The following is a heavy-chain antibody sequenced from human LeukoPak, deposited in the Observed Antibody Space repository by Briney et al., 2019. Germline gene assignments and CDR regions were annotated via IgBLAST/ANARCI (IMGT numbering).Heavy chain of an antibody. J-gene: IGHJ2*01. CDR3: AKVAAAGSYWHFDL. Sequence: LPGRSLRLSCAASGFTFDDYAMHWVRQAPGLGLEWVSGISWNSGSIGYADSVKGRFTISRDNARNSLYLQMNSLRAEDTALYYCAKVAAAGSYWHFDLWGRGTLVTVSS. CDR1: GFTFDDYA. CDR2: ISWNSGSI. D-gene: IGHD6-13*01. V-gene: IGHV3-9*01.